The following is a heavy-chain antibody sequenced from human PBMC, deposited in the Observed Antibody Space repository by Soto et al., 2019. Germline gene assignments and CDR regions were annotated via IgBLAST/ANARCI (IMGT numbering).Heavy chain of an antibody. Sequence: ASVKVSCKASGYTFTSYYMHWVRQAPGQGLEWMGIINPSGGSTSYAQKFQGRVTMTRDTSTSTVYMELSSLRSDDTAVYYCARDPGYYYDSSGYYGAFDIWGQGTMVTVSS. CDR3: ARDPGYYYDSSGYYGAFDI. CDR1: GYTFTSYY. J-gene: IGHJ3*02. D-gene: IGHD3-22*01. CDR2: INPSGGST. V-gene: IGHV1-46*01.